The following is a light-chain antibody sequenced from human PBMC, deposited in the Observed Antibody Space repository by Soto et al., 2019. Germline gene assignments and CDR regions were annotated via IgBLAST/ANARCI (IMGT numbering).Light chain of an antibody. CDR1: QGISSA. CDR3: QQFNTYPLT. V-gene: IGKV1-13*02. CDR2: DAS. J-gene: IGKJ4*01. Sequence: AIQLTQSPSSLSASVGDRVTITCRASQGISSALAWYQQEPGKAPNLLIYDASNLKSGVPLRFSGSGSGTDFTLTISSLQPEDFATYYCQQFNTYPLTFGGGTKVDIK.